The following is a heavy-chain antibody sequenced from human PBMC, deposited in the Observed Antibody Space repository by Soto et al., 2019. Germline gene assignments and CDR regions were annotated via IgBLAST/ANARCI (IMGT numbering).Heavy chain of an antibody. V-gene: IGHV3-23*01. CDR3: ATTLAYCGGDCYSGYFQH. CDR2: ISGSGGST. D-gene: IGHD2-21*01. CDR1: GFTFSSYA. J-gene: IGHJ1*01. Sequence: EVQLLESGGGLVQPGGSLRLSCAASGFTFSSYAMSWVRQAPGKGLEWVSAISGSGGSTYYADSVKGRFTISRENSKNTLYLQMNSLRAEDTAVYYCATTLAYCGGDCYSGYFQHWGQGTLVTVSS.